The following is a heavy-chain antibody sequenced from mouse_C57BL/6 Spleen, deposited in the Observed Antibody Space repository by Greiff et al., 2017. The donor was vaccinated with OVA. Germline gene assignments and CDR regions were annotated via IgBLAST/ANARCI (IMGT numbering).Heavy chain of an antibody. Sequence: QVQLQQSGPELVKPGASVKISCKASGYAFSSSWMNWVKQRPGKGLEWIGRIYPGDGDTNYNGKFKGKATLTADKSSSTAYMQLSSLTSEDSAVYFCARSEYSNADYWGQGTTLTVSS. V-gene: IGHV1-82*01. J-gene: IGHJ2*01. D-gene: IGHD2-5*01. CDR3: ARSEYSNADY. CDR1: GYAFSSSW. CDR2: IYPGDGDT.